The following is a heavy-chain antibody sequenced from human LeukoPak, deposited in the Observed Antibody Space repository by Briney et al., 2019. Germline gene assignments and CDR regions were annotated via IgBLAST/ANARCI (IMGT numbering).Heavy chain of an antibody. V-gene: IGHV1-2*02. CDR1: GYTFTGYY. Sequence: ASVKVFCKASGYTFTGYYMHWVRQAPGQGLEWMGWINPNSGGTNYAQKFQGRVTMTRDTSISTAYMELSRLRSDDTAVYYCARGGAAAVGKNYYYYYGMDVWGQGTTVTVSS. D-gene: IGHD6-13*01. CDR3: ARGGAAAVGKNYYYYYGMDV. CDR2: INPNSGGT. J-gene: IGHJ6*02.